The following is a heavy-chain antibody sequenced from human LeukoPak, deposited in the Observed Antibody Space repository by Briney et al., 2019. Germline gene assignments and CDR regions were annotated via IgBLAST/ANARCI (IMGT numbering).Heavy chain of an antibody. CDR1: GYTFTGYG. CDR2: ISAYNGNT. Sequence: ASVKVSCKASGYTFTGYGISWVRQAPGQGLEWMGWISAYNGNTNYAQKLQGRVTMTTDTSTSTAYMELRSLRSDDTAVYYCARYCSSTSCYDGNFDYWGQGTLVTVSS. CDR3: ARYCSSTSCYDGNFDY. D-gene: IGHD2-2*01. J-gene: IGHJ4*02. V-gene: IGHV1-18*01.